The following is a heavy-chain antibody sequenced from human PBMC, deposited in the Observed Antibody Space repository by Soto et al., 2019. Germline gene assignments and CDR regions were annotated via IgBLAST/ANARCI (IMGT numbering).Heavy chain of an antibody. J-gene: IGHJ2*01. Sequence: EVQLVESGGSMIRPGGSLRLSCAASGFAFDHYGMAWVRQVPGKGLEWVSGISGSGGNTGYADSVKGRFTMSRDNAKNSLYLQMNNLGAEDTALYHCARKQNWQYWYCDLWGRGTLVTVSS. V-gene: IGHV3-20*01. CDR3: ARKQNWQYWYCDL. CDR1: GFAFDHYG. CDR2: ISGSGGNT. D-gene: IGHD1-1*01.